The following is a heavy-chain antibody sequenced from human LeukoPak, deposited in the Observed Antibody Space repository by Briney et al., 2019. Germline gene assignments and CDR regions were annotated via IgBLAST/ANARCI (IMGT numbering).Heavy chain of an antibody. J-gene: IGHJ4*02. CDR2: IYYSGSI. CDR1: GGSISSYY. Sequence: SETLSLTCTVSGGSISSYYWSWIRQPPGKGLEWIGYIYYSGSINYNPSLKSRVTISVDTSKNQFSLKLRSVTAADTAVYYCARYSGSYSGFDYWGQGTLVAVSS. V-gene: IGHV4-59*08. CDR3: ARYSGSYSGFDY. D-gene: IGHD1-26*01.